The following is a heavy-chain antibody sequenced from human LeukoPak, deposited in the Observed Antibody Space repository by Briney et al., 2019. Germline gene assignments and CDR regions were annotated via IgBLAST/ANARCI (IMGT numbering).Heavy chain of an antibody. D-gene: IGHD3-22*01. Sequence: SETLSLTCAVYGGSFSGYYWSWIRQPPGKGLEWIGEINHSGSTNYNPSLKSRVTISVDTSKNQFSLKLSSVTAADTAVYYCARVVDYYDSSRNFDYWGQGTLVTVSS. CDR1: GGSFSGYY. CDR3: ARVVDYYDSSRNFDY. CDR2: INHSGST. V-gene: IGHV4-34*01. J-gene: IGHJ4*02.